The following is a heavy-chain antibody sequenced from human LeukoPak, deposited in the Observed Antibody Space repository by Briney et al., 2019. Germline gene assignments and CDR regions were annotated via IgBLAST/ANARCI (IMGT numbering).Heavy chain of an antibody. J-gene: IGHJ4*02. Sequence: GGSLRLSCAASGFTFGSYAMSWVRQAPGKGLEWVSAISGSGDSTYYADSVKGRFTISRDNSKNTLYLQMNSLRAEHTAVYYCAKEGYSYGFDDWGQGTLVTVSS. V-gene: IGHV3-23*01. CDR3: AKEGYSYGFDD. CDR2: ISGSGDST. D-gene: IGHD5-18*01. CDR1: GFTFGSYA.